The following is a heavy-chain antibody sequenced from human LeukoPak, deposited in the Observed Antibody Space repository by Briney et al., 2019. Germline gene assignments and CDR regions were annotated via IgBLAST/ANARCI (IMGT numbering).Heavy chain of an antibody. CDR2: IYYSGRT. CDR1: GGSISSYD. Sequence: PSETLSLTCTVSGGSISSYDWSWIQQTPGKGLEWIGYIYYSGRTVYNPSLKSRVTMSLDTSKNQFSLKLSSVTASDTAVYYCLGEPAGGFRFDYWGQGTLVTVSS. V-gene: IGHV4-59*12. CDR3: LGEPAGGFRFDY. J-gene: IGHJ4*02. D-gene: IGHD1-14*01.